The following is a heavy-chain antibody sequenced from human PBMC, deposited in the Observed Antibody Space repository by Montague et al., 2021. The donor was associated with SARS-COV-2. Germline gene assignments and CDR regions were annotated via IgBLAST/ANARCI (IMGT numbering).Heavy chain of an antibody. D-gene: IGHD6-19*01. Sequence: PALVKPTQTLTLTCTFSGFSLSTSGMCVSWIRQPPGKALGWLALIDWDDDKYYSTSLKTRLTISKDTSKNRVVLTMTNMDPVDTATYYCARISAWYSSGWSAFDYWGQGTLVTVSS. CDR3: ARISAWYSSGWSAFDY. CDR2: IDWDDDK. V-gene: IGHV2-70*01. J-gene: IGHJ4*02. CDR1: GFSLSTSGMC.